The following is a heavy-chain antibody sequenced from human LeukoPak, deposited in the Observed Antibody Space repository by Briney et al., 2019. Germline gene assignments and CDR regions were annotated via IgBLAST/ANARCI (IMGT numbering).Heavy chain of an antibody. V-gene: IGHV4-59*01. CDR2: IYYSGST. J-gene: IGHJ6*02. CDR3: ARAYGYCSSTSCLYYYYGMDV. Sequence: SSETLSLTCTVSGGSISSYYWSWIRQPPGKGLEWIGYIYYSGSTNYNPSLKSRVTMSVDTSKNQFSLKLSSVTAADTAVYYCARAYGYCSSTSCLYYYYGMDVWGQGTTVTVSS. D-gene: IGHD2-2*03. CDR1: GGSISSYY.